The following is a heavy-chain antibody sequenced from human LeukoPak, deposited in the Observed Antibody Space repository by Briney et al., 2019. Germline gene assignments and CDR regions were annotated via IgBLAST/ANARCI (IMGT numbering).Heavy chain of an antibody. V-gene: IGHV3-7*01. D-gene: IGHD6-13*01. CDR2: IKQDGSEK. Sequence: GRSLRLSCAASGFTFSSYWMSWVRQAPGKGLEWVANIKQDGSEKYYVDSVKGRFTISRDNAKNSLYLQMNSLRAEDTAVYYCARESWVQQPTAPLGAFDIWGQGTMVTVSS. J-gene: IGHJ3*02. CDR3: ARESWVQQPTAPLGAFDI. CDR1: GFTFSSYW.